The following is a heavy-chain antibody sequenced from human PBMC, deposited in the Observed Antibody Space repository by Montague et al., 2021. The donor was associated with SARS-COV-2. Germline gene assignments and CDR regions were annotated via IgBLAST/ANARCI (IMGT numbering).Heavy chain of an antibody. CDR2: IWYDGSNK. V-gene: IGHV3-33*06. D-gene: IGHD5-18*01. Sequence: SLRLSCAASEFTFSGYGMHWVRQAPGKGLEWVAVIWYDGSNKYYADSVKGRFTISRDNSKNTLYLQMNSLRAEDTAVYYCAKDRGYSYGPTYYYYGMDVWGQGTTVTVSS. J-gene: IGHJ6*02. CDR3: AKDRGYSYGPTYYYYGMDV. CDR1: EFTFSGYG.